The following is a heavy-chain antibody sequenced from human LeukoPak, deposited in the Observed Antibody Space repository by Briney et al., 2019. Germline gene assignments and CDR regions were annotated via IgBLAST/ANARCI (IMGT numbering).Heavy chain of an antibody. CDR3: AREYRYYSNPYYFDY. CDR2: IYYSGST. Sequence: SETLSLTCTVSGGSISSSSYYWGWIRQPPGKGLEWIGSIYYSGSTNYNPSLKSRVTMSVDTSKNQFSLKLSSVTAADTAVYYCAREYRYYSNPYYFDYWGQGTLVTVSS. V-gene: IGHV4-39*07. D-gene: IGHD4-11*01. J-gene: IGHJ4*02. CDR1: GGSISSSSYY.